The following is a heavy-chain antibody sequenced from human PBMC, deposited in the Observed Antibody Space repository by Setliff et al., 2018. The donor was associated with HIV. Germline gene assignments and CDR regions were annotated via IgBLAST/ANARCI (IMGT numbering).Heavy chain of an antibody. J-gene: IGHJ4*02. CDR2: INHSGST. Sequence: SETLSLTCAVYGGSFSDYYWSWIRQPPGKGLEWIGEINHSGSTNYNPSLKSRVTISVDTSKNQFSLKLSSVTAADTAVYYCARERSLITVRRYFDNWGQGTLVTVSS. CDR1: GGSFSDYY. D-gene: IGHD1-1*01. CDR3: ARERSLITVRRYFDN. V-gene: IGHV4-34*01.